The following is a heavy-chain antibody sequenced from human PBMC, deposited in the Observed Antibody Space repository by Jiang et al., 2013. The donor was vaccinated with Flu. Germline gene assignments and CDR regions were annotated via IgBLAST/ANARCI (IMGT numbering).Heavy chain of an antibody. CDR3: ARGASELLWFGELLYPNWYFDL. D-gene: IGHD3-10*01. CDR2: TYYRSKWYN. Sequence: QTLSLTCAISGDSVSSNSAAWNWIRQSPSRGLEWLGRTYYRSKWYNDYAVSVKSRITINPDTSKNQFSLQLNSVTPEDTAVYYCARGASELLWFGELLYPNWYFDLWGRGTLVTVSS. V-gene: IGHV6-1*01. CDR1: GDSVSSNSAA. J-gene: IGHJ2*01.